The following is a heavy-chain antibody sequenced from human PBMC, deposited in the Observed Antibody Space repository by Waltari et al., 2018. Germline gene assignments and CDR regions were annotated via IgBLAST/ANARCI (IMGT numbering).Heavy chain of an antibody. Sequence: VQLVESGGGLVQPGGSLRLSGEASGFPVSAYWMCWVRQVPGKGLVWVSTITSDGSRTRYADSVKGRFTISGDNAKNTLYLQTNSLRAEDTAVYYCASHRPGGYGMDVWGHGTTVTVSS. J-gene: IGHJ6*02. V-gene: IGHV3-74*01. CDR3: ASHRPGGYGMDV. D-gene: IGHD2-15*01. CDR2: ITSDGSRT. CDR1: GFPVSAYW.